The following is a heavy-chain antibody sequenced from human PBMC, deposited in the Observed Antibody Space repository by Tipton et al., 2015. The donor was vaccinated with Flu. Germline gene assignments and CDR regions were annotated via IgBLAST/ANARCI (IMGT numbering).Heavy chain of an antibody. CDR1: GFTFSDYY. CDR3: ARERLSGWNYDGAWFDY. D-gene: IGHD1-7*01. CDR2: IISSNSYT. V-gene: IGHV3-11*06. J-gene: IGHJ4*02. Sequence: SLRLSCAASGFTFSDYYMSWIRQAPGKGLEWVSYIISSNSYTNYADSVKGRFTTSRDNSKNTLYLQMNSLRAEDTAVYYCARERLSGWNYDGAWFDYWGQGTLVTVSS.